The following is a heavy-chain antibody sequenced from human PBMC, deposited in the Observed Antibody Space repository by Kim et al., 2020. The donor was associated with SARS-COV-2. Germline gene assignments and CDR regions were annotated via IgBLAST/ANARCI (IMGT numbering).Heavy chain of an antibody. D-gene: IGHD3-10*01. Sequence: YDADSVKGRFTLSRDNSKNTLYLQMNSLRAEDTAVYYCAKPSLVRGYFDYWGQGTLVTVSS. J-gene: IGHJ4*02. CDR3: AKPSLVRGYFDY. V-gene: IGHV3-23*01.